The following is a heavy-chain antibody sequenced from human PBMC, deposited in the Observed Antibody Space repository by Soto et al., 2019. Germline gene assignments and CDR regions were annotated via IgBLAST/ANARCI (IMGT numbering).Heavy chain of an antibody. CDR1: GFTFSSYS. Sequence: GGSLRLSCAASGFTFSSYSMNWVRQAPGKGLEWVSSISSSSSYIYYADSVKGRFTISRDNAKNSLYLQMNSLRAEDTAVYYCARYGSVYYYYYMDVWGKGTTVTVSS. D-gene: IGHD3-10*01. CDR3: ARYGSVYYYYYMDV. CDR2: ISSSSSYI. V-gene: IGHV3-21*01. J-gene: IGHJ6*03.